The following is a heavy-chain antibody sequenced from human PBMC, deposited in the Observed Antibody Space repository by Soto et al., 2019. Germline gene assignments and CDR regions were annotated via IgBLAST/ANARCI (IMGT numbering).Heavy chain of an antibody. CDR3: ARQDPYCGGDCQPEGYYYYGMDV. CDR1: GYSFTSYW. J-gene: IGHJ6*02. V-gene: IGHV5-10-1*01. D-gene: IGHD2-21*02. Sequence: GESLKISCKGSGYSFTSYWISWVRQMPGKGLEWMGRIDPSDSYTNYSPSFQGHVTISADKSISTAYLQWSSLKASDTAMYYCARQDPYCGGDCQPEGYYYYGMDVWGQGTTVTVSS. CDR2: IDPSDSYT.